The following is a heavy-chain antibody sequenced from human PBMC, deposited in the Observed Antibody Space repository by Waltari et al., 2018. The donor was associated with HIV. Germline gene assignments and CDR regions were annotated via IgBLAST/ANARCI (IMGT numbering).Heavy chain of an antibody. Sequence: EVQLVESGGGLVKPGGSLRLSCAASGFTFSNAWVSWVRQAPGEGLEWVGRVKRKTYGGTTDYAAPVKGRFTISRDDSENMLYRQINSLKTEDTAVYYCTTGLVPQQIDYWGRGTLVTVS. CDR3: TTGLVPQQIDY. CDR1: GFTFSNAW. V-gene: IGHV3-15*01. J-gene: IGHJ4*02. D-gene: IGHD6-13*01. CDR2: VKRKTYGGTT.